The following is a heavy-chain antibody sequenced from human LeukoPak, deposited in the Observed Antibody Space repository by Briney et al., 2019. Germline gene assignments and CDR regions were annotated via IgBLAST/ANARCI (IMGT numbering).Heavy chain of an antibody. D-gene: IGHD6-13*01. CDR3: ARDRGIAAVGGRGMDV. V-gene: IGHV3-66*01. CDR2: MYSGNYI. Sequence: GGSLRLSCVVSGFTVSNNYMSWVRQAPGKGLEWVSIMYSGNYIYYTDSVKGRFTISRDNSKNTLFLQMNSLRAEDTAGYYCARDRGIAAVGGRGMDVWGQGTTVTVSS. J-gene: IGHJ6*02. CDR1: GFTVSNNY.